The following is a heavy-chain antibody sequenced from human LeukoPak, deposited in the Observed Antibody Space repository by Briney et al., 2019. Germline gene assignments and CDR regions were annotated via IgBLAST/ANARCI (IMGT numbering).Heavy chain of an antibody. CDR2: INAGNGNT. CDR3: ARDSDSSGWSWVY. D-gene: IGHD6-19*01. V-gene: IGHV1-3*01. Sequence: ASVKVSCKASGYRFTTDMYTIHWLRQAPGHRLEWMGWINAGNGNTKYSQKFQGRVTNTGDTSARTVYMEVSSLVSEDTAVYYCARDSDSSGWSWVYWGQGTLVTVSS. J-gene: IGHJ4*02. CDR1: GYRFTTDMYT.